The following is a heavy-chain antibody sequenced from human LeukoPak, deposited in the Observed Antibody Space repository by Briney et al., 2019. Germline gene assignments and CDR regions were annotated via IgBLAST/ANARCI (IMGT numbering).Heavy chain of an antibody. J-gene: IGHJ6*03. CDR2: ISSSGSTI. CDR1: GFTFSDYY. D-gene: IGHD3-10*01. Sequence: GGSLRLSCAASGFTFSDYYVSWIRQAPGKGLEWVSYISSSGSTIYYADSVKGRFTISRDNAKNSLYLQMNSLRAEDTAVYYCARDDYGSGSYYYYYYMDVWGKGTTVTVSS. V-gene: IGHV3-11*01. CDR3: ARDDYGSGSYYYYYYMDV.